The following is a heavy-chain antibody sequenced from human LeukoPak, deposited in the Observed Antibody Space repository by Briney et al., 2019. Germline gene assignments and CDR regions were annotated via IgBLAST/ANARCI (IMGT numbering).Heavy chain of an antibody. D-gene: IGHD3-3*01. CDR3: ARHVWIFGVVIIQNFDY. CDR2: IYYSGST. CDR1: GGSISSYY. V-gene: IGHV4-59*01. Sequence: SETLSLTCTVSGGSISSYYWSWIRQPPGKGLEWIGYIYYSGSTNYNPSLKSRVTISVDTSKNQFSLKLSSVTAADTAVYYCARHVWIFGVVIIQNFDYWGQGTLVTVSS. J-gene: IGHJ4*02.